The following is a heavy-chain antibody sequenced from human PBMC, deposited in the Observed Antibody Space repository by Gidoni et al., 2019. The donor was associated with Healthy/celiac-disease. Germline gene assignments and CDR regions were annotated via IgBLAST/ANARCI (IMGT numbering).Heavy chain of an antibody. CDR3: ANYCSSTSCYAGDV. CDR1: GFTSRSYS. Sequence: EVPLLESVGGLVNPVGSLRPSCAASGFTSRSYSMNWVRQAPGKGLEWVSCSSSSSSYIYYADSVKGRFTISRDNAKNSLYLQMNSLRAEDTAVYYCANYCSSTSCYAGDVWGQGTMVTVSS. D-gene: IGHD2-2*01. CDR2: SSSSSSYI. J-gene: IGHJ3*01. V-gene: IGHV3-21*01.